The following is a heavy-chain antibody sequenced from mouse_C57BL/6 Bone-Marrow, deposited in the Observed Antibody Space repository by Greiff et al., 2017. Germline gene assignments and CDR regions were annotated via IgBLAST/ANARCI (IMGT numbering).Heavy chain of an antibody. CDR1: GFTFSSYA. Sequence: EVKLMESGEGLVKPGGSLKLSCAASGFTFSSYAMSWVRQTPEKRLEWVAYISSGGDYNYYADTVKGRFTISRDNARNTLYLQMSSLKSEDTAMYYSVTTVVDYAMDYWGQGTSVTVSS. J-gene: IGHJ4*01. D-gene: IGHD1-1*01. CDR3: VTTVVDYAMDY. CDR2: ISSGGDYN. V-gene: IGHV5-9-1*02.